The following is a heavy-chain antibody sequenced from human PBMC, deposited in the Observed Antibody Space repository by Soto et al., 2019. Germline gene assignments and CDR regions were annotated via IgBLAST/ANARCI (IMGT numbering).Heavy chain of an antibody. CDR1: GGSFDRGDYY. V-gene: IGHV4-30-4*01. CDR3: ASSYYAGRDYVVGSPIFDV. Sequence: PSETLSLTCTVSGGSFDRGDYYWTWIRQPPGRGLEWRGSVSSYRRTSGYNLSLERGLTMSLGKPRNQFSLKLTSVSAAGAAVYYSASSYYAGRDYVVGSPIFDVWGQGSLVTVSS. J-gene: IGHJ4*02. D-gene: IGHD2-2*01. CDR2: VSSYRRTS.